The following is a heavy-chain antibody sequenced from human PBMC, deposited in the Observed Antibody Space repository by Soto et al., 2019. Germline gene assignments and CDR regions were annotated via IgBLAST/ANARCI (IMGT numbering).Heavy chain of an antibody. CDR3: ARDRYSYYDFWSGSLPYYYFGMDV. J-gene: IGHJ6*02. V-gene: IGHV3-64*04. CDR2: ITSNGGNT. D-gene: IGHD3-3*01. CDR1: GFTFSSYA. Sequence: GGSLRLSCAASGFTFSSYAMHWVRQAPEKELECVSAITSNGGNTDYANSVKGRFTISRDNAKNSLYLQMNSLRAEDTAVYYCARDRYSYYDFWSGSLPYYYFGMDVWGQGTTVTVSS.